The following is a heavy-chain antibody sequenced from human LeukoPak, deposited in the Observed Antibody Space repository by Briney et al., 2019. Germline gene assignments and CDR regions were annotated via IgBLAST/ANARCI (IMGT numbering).Heavy chain of an antibody. D-gene: IGHD2-2*01. CDR1: GFTVSNNY. CDR3: RGEDIVVVPAAESGLGLDY. Sequence: QPGGSLRLSCAASGFTVSNNYMSWVRQAPGKGLEWVGVIRSKAYGGTTEYAASVKGRFTISRDDSKSIAYLQMNSLKTEDTALYYCRGEDIVVVPAAESGLGLDYWGQGTLVTVSS. V-gene: IGHV3-71*01. J-gene: IGHJ4*02. CDR2: IRSKAYGGTT.